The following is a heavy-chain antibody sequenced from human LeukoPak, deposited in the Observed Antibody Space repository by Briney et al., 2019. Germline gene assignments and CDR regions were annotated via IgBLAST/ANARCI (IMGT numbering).Heavy chain of an antibody. J-gene: IGHJ5*02. V-gene: IGHV3-23*01. D-gene: IGHD3-10*01. CDR1: GFTFSSYA. CDR3: AKVGLYDVVRGVISAFDP. Sequence: PGGSLRLSCAASGFTFSSYAMSWVRQAPGKGLEWVSAISGSGGSTYYADSVKGRFTISRDNSKNTLYLQMNSLRAEDTAVYYCAKVGLYDVVRGVISAFDPWGQGTLVTVSS. CDR2: ISGSGGST.